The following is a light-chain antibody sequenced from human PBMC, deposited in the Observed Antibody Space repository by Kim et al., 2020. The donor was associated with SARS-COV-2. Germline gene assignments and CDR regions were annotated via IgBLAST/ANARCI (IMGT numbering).Light chain of an antibody. J-gene: IGKJ1*01. CDR3: RQYYTDPAT. CDR1: QSISSW. V-gene: IGKV1-5*03. Sequence: DIQMAQSPSTLSASVGDRVTITCRASQSISSWLAWYQQKPGTAPKLLIYKASNLESGVPSRFSGSGSGTEFTLTISSLHPDDFATYYCRQYYTDPATFGQGTKVDIK. CDR2: KAS.